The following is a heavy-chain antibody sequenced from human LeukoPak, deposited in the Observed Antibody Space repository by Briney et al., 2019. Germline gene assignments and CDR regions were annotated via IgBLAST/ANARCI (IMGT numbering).Heavy chain of an antibody. CDR3: ARERSSGWTDYYYYGMDV. CDR1: GFTFSNAY. Sequence: PGGSLRLSCAASGFTFSNAYMNWVRQAPGKGPEWVAVISYDGSNKYYADSVKGRFTISRDNSKNTLYLQMNSLRAEDTAVYYCARERSSGWTDYYYYGMDVWGQGTTVTVSS. CDR2: ISYDGSNK. D-gene: IGHD6-19*01. J-gene: IGHJ6*02. V-gene: IGHV3-30-3*01.